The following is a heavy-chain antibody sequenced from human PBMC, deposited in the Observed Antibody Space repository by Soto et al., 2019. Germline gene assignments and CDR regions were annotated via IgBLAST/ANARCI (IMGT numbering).Heavy chain of an antibody. CDR1: GFTVSSNY. D-gene: IGHD2-15*01. V-gene: IGHV3-53*04. CDR2: IYSGGST. Sequence: EVQLVESGGGLVQPGGSLRLSCAASGFTVSSNYMSWVRQAPGKGLEWVSVIYSGGSTYYADSVKGRFTISRHNSKNTLYLQINSLRAEDTAVYYCARARAAPYYYYGMDVWGQGTTVTVSS. J-gene: IGHJ6*02. CDR3: ARARAAPYYYYGMDV.